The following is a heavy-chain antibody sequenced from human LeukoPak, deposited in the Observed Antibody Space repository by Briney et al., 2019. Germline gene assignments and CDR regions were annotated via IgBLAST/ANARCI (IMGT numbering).Heavy chain of an antibody. D-gene: IGHD6-13*01. CDR2: ISGSGGST. V-gene: IGHV3-23*01. CDR3: AKVGSAHSSSWYVDY. CDR1: GFTFSSYA. J-gene: IGHJ4*02. Sequence: GGSLRLSCAASGFTFSSYAMSWVRQAPGKGLEWVSAISGSGGSTYYADSVKGRFTISRDNSKNTLYLQMNSLRAEDTAVYYCAKVGSAHSSSWYVDYWGQGTLVTVSS.